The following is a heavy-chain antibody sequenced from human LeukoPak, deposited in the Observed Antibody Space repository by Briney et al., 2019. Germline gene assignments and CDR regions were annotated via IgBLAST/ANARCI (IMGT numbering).Heavy chain of an antibody. V-gene: IGHV3-53*01. J-gene: IGHJ4*02. D-gene: IGHD3-10*01. Sequence: GGSLRLSCAASGFTFSSYAMKWVRQAPGKGLEWVSVIYSGGSTYYADSVKGRFTISRDNSKNTLYLQMNSLRAEDTAVYYCARVRGSGSYYNDYFDYWGQGTLVTVSS. CDR1: GFTFSSYA. CDR3: ARVRGSGSYYNDYFDY. CDR2: IYSGGST.